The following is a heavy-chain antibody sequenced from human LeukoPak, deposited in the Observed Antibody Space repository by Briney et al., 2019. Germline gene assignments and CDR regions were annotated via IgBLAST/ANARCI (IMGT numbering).Heavy chain of an antibody. Sequence: PGGSLRLSCAASRFTVSSNYMTWVRQTPGKGLEWVSVIYSGGGTYHADSVKGRFTMSRDNSKNTLYLQMNSLRAEDTAVYYCARGGREGFDYWGQGTLVTVSS. CDR3: ARGGREGFDY. CDR1: RFTVSSNY. D-gene: IGHD3-16*01. J-gene: IGHJ4*02. CDR2: IYSGGGT. V-gene: IGHV3-66*01.